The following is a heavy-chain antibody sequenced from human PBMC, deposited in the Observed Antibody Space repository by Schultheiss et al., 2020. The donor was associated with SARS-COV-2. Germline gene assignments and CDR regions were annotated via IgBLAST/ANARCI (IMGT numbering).Heavy chain of an antibody. CDR2: INSDGSTT. CDR1: GFTFSSYS. V-gene: IGHV3-74*01. CDR3: ARGSGGYDGSHYYYGMDV. Sequence: GGSLRLSCAASGFTFSSYSMSWVRQAPGKGLEWVSRINSDGSTTNYADSVKGRFTISRDNAKNTLYLQMNSLRAEDTAVYYCARGSGGYDGSHYYYGMDVWGQGTTVTVSS. J-gene: IGHJ6*02. D-gene: IGHD5-12*01.